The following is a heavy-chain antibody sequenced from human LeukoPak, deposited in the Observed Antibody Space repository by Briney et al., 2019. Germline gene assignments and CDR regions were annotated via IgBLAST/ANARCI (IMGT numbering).Heavy chain of an antibody. CDR1: GGSISSYY. Sequence: SETLSLTCTVSGGSISSYYWSWIRQPAGKGLEWIGRIYTSGSTNYNTPLKGRVTMSVDTSKNQFSLKLSSVTAADTAVYYCARLYCSGGSCYTDYWGQGTLVTVSS. V-gene: IGHV4-4*07. J-gene: IGHJ4*02. CDR3: ARLYCSGGSCYTDY. CDR2: IYTSGST. D-gene: IGHD2-15*01.